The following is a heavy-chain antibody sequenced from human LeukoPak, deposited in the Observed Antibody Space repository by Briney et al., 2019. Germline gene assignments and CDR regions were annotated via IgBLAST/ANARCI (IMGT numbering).Heavy chain of an antibody. CDR3: ARDITMVRGIIMDYYYGMDV. D-gene: IGHD3-10*01. V-gene: IGHV3-74*01. CDR2: INSDGSST. J-gene: IGHJ6*02. CDR1: GFTFSSYW. Sequence: PGGSLRLSCAASGFTFSSYWMHWVRQAPGKGLVWVSRINSDGSSTSYADSVKGRFTISRDNAKNTLYLKMTSLRAEDTDVYYCARDITMVRGIIMDYYYGMDVWGQGTTVTVS.